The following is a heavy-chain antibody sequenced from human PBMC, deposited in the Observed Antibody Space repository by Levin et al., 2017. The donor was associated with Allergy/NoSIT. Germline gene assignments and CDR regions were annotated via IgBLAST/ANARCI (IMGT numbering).Heavy chain of an antibody. V-gene: IGHV3-23*01. D-gene: IGHD6-19*01. J-gene: IGHJ4*02. CDR2: ISGSGGST. CDR3: AKGALSDSSGWYRAEPFYYFDY. CDR1: GFTFSSYA. Sequence: GESLKISCAASGFTFSSYAMSWVRQAPGKGLEWVSAISGSGGSTYYADSVKGRFTISRDNSKNTLYLQMNSLRAEDTAVYYCAKGALSDSSGWYRAEPFYYFDYWGQGTLVTVSS.